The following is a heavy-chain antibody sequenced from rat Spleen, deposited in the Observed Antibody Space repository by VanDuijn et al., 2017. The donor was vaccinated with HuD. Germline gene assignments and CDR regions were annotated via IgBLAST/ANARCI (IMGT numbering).Heavy chain of an antibody. CDR2: MRYNGDT. J-gene: IGHJ2*01. D-gene: IGHD1-4*01. Sequence: QVQLMESGPALVQPSETLSLTCTVSGFSLTSYNVHWVRQPPGKGLEWMGRMRYNGDTSYNSLLKSRLSISRDTSKSQFFLKMNSLQTEDTATYYCVREANYPGITFDYWGQGVMVTVSS. V-gene: IGHV2-63*01. CDR1: GFSLTSYN. CDR3: VREANYPGITFDY.